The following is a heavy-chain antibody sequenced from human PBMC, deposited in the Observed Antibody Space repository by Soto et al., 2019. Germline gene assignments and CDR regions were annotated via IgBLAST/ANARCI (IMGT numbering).Heavy chain of an antibody. Sequence: QVQLVQSGAEVKKPGSSVKVSCKASGGTFSSYAISWVRQAPGQGLEWMGGIIPIFGTANYAQKFQGRVTITSDESTSTAYMELSSLSSEDTAVYYCARDLSVVVPAAREGDYYYGMDVWGQGTTVTVSS. D-gene: IGHD2-2*01. V-gene: IGHV1-69*01. CDR1: GGTFSSYA. CDR3: ARDLSVVVPAAREGDYYYGMDV. J-gene: IGHJ6*02. CDR2: IIPIFGTA.